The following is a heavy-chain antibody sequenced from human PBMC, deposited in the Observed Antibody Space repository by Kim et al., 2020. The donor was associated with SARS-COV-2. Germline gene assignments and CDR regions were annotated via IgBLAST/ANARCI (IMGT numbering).Heavy chain of an antibody. CDR1: GGSFSGYY. CDR3: ARYDF. CDR2: VDHSGSA. D-gene: IGHD3-3*01. Sequence: SETLSLTCAVYGGSFSGYYWTWIRQPPGKGLECIGDVDHSGSANYHPSLKSRVTISADTSNNQFSLKMNSVTAADTAIYYCARYDFWSRGTLVTVSS. V-gene: IGHV4-34*01. J-gene: IGHJ4*02.